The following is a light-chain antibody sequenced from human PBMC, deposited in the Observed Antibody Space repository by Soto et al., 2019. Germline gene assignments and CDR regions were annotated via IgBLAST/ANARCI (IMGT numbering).Light chain of an antibody. V-gene: IGKV1-9*01. CDR1: QAISSH. CDR2: EAS. CDR3: QHYDSYSEA. Sequence: DIQMTQSPSSLSASVGDRVTITCRASQAISSHLAWYQQKPGKAPKLLIYEASTIKSGIPSRFSGSGSGTEFTLTISSLQPDDFATYYCQHYDSYSEAFGQGTKVDIK. J-gene: IGKJ1*01.